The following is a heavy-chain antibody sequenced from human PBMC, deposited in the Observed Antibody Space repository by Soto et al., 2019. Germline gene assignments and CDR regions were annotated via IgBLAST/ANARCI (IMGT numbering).Heavy chain of an antibody. D-gene: IGHD1-26*01. J-gene: IGHJ6*02. CDR1: GGTFSSYA. CDR3: ATEGGSYRAPGADV. CDR2: IIPIFGTA. Sequence: SVKVSCKASGGTFSSYAISWVRQAPGQGLEWMGGIIPIFGTANYAQKFQGRVTITADESTSTAYMELSSLRSEDTAVYYCATEGGSYRAPGADVWGQGTTVTVSS. V-gene: IGHV1-69*13.